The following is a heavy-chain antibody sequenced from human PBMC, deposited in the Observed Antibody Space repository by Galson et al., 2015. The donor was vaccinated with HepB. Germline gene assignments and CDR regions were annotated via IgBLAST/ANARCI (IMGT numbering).Heavy chain of an antibody. CDR3: ARDKSGWFDP. CDR1: GYTFTHYA. D-gene: IGHD3-10*01. J-gene: IGHJ5*02. V-gene: IGHV7-4-1*02. Sequence: SVKVSCKASGYTFTHYAMNWVRQAPGHGLEWMGWISTNTGNPTYAQGFTGRFVFSLDASVRTAYLQINSLKVEDTAIYYCARDKSGWFDPWGQGTLVTVSS. CDR2: ISTNTGNP.